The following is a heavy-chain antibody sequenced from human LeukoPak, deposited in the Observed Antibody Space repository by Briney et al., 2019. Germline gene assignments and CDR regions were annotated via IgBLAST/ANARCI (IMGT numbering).Heavy chain of an antibody. D-gene: IGHD3-16*01. V-gene: IGHV3-48*01. CDR3: ARDWAGGLFDY. Sequence: GGSLRLSCAASGFTFSYYNMNWVRQAPGKGLEWISYISSSSSIIYYADSVKGRFTISRDNAKNSLYLQKNSLRAEDTAVYYCARDWAGGLFDYWGQGTLVTVSS. J-gene: IGHJ4*02. CDR1: GFTFSYYN. CDR2: ISSSSSII.